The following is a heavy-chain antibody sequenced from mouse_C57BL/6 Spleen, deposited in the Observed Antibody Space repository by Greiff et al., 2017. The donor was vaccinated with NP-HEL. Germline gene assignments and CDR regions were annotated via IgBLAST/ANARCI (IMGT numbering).Heavy chain of an antibody. CDR2: IDPNSGGT. CDR1: GYTFTSYW. V-gene: IGHV1-72*01. CDR3: ERSPRDYAMDY. Sequence: QVQLQQPGAELVKPGASVKLSCKASGYTFTSYWMHWVRQRPGRGLEWIGGIDPNSGGTKYNEKFKSKATLTVDKPSSTAYLQLSSLTSEDSAVYYCERSPRDYAMDYWGQGTSLTVSS. J-gene: IGHJ4*01.